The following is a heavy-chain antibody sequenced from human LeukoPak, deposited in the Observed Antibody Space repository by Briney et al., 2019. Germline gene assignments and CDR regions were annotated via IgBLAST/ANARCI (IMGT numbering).Heavy chain of an antibody. CDR1: GGSISSSNW. CDR3: ARGIGPLK. Sequence: SETLSLTCTVSGGSISSSNWWSWVRQPPGKGLEWIGEIYHSGSTNYNPSLKSRVTISVDLSKNQFSLKLSSVAAADTAVYYCARGIGPLKWGQGTLVTASS. V-gene: IGHV4-4*02. D-gene: IGHD2-21*01. J-gene: IGHJ4*02. CDR2: IYHSGST.